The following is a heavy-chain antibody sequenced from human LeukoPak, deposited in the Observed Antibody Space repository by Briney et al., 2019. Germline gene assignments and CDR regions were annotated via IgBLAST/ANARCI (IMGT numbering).Heavy chain of an antibody. D-gene: IGHD2-2*01. CDR2: ISSSSSYI. Sequence: PGGSLRLSCAASGFTFSSYSMNWVRQAPGKGLEWVSSISSSSSYIYYADSVKGRFTISRDNAKNSIYLQMNSLRAEDTAIYYCARIGHDLYQTFDSWGRGTLVTVSP. V-gene: IGHV3-21*04. CDR1: GFTFSSYS. CDR3: ARIGHDLYQTFDS. J-gene: IGHJ4*02.